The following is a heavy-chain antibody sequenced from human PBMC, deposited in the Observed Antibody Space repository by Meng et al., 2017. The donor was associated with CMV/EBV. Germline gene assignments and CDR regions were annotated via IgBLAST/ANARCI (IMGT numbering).Heavy chain of an antibody. V-gene: IGHV1-2*02. CDR1: GYTFTGSY. CDR3: ARGGTTFGGLIVNPDY. CDR2: INPNSGAT. D-gene: IGHD3-16*02. J-gene: IGHJ4*02. Sequence: ASVKVSCKASGYTFTGSYMHWVRQAPGQGLEWMGWINPNSGATKYVQKFQGRVTMTRDTSISTAYMELTRLRFDDTAVYYCARGGTTFGGLIVNPDYWGQGTLVTVSS.